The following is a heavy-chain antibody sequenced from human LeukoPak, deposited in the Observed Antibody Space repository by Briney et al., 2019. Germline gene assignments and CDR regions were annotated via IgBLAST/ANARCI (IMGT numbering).Heavy chain of an antibody. CDR2: IYYSGST. D-gene: IGHD5-12*01. Sequence: SETLSLTCTVSGGSISSYYWSWIRQPPGKGLEWIGYIYYSGSTNYNPSLKSRVTISVDTSKNQFSLKLSSVTAADTAVYYCARNGGYGYMDVWGKGTTVTISS. CDR3: ARNGGYGYMDV. V-gene: IGHV4-59*01. CDR1: GGSISSYY. J-gene: IGHJ6*03.